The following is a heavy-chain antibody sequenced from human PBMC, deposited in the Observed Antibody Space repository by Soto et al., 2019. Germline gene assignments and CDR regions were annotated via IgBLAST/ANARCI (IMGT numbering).Heavy chain of an antibody. CDR3: ARADSGYAHGYYYYGMDV. CDR1: GFTFSSYS. CDR2: ISSSSSTI. Sequence: EVQLVESGGGLVQPGGSLRLSCAASGFTFSSYSMNWVRQAPGKGLEWVSYISSSSSTIYYADSVKGRFTISRDNAKNSLYLQMNSLRAGDTAVYYCARADSGYAHGYYYYGMDVWGRGTTVTVSS. J-gene: IGHJ6*02. V-gene: IGHV3-48*01. D-gene: IGHD5-12*01.